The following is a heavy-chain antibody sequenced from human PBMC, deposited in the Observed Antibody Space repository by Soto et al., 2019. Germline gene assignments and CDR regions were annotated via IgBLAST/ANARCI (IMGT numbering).Heavy chain of an antibody. V-gene: IGHV3-13*01. CDR2: IGVGGDT. CDR3: AREVPDDDSRGWSFDL. CDR1: GVTFSIYD. D-gene: IGHD3-16*01. Sequence: GGSLRLSCVASGVTFSIYDMHWVGQPTGKGLEWVSAIGVGGDTYYPASVKGRFTISRENAKNSLYLQMNSLRAEDTAVYYCAREVPDDDSRGWSFDLWGRGTLVTVSS. J-gene: IGHJ2*01.